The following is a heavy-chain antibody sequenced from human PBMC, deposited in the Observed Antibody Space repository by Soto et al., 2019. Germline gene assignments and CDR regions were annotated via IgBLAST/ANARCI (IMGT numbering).Heavy chain of an antibody. D-gene: IGHD2-15*01. CDR2: IQSGGPT. CDR1: GFTVSSNY. J-gene: IGHJ6*04. Sequence: EVHLVESGGGLVQPGGSLRLSCAASGFTVSSNYMSWVRQAPGKGLEWVSLIQSGGPTYYADSVKGRFTISRDTSENTLHLQMDSLRAEDTAVYYCARDDVLCDGGRCYGVTLDVWGKGTTVTVSS. V-gene: IGHV3-66*01. CDR3: ARDDVLCDGGRCYGVTLDV.